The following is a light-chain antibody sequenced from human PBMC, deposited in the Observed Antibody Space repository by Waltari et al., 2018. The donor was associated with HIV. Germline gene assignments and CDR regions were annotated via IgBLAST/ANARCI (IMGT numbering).Light chain of an antibody. CDR1: SSNIGSNT. CDR3: AAWDDSLNGPV. V-gene: IGLV1-44*01. Sequence: QSVLTQPPSASGTPGQRVTISCSGSSSNIGSNTVNWYQQLPGTAPQLLIYSNNTRPSGVPDRFAGSKSGTSVSLAISGLQSEDEADYYCAAWDDSLNGPVFGGGTKLTVL. CDR2: SNN. J-gene: IGLJ2*01.